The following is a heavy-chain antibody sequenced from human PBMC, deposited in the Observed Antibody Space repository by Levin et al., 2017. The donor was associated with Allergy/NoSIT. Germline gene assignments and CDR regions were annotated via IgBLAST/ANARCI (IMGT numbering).Heavy chain of an antibody. J-gene: IGHJ5*02. D-gene: IGHD6-13*01. CDR3: ARGHSSAWLVFDT. CDR1: GGSISSGSSY. V-gene: IGHV4-61*10. Sequence: SQTLSLTCNVSGGSISSGSSYWSWIRQSVGKGLEWIGFIYFSGSTNYNPSLKSRVSISIDMSKNQFYLKLNSMTAADTAFYYCARGHSSAWLVFDTWGQGTLVTVSS. CDR2: IYFSGST.